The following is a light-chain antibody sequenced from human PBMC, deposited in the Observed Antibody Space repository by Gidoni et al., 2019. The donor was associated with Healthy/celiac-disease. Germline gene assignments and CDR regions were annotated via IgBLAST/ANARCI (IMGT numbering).Light chain of an antibody. V-gene: IGKV3-15*01. CDR2: DAF. CDR1: QSVSSN. J-gene: IGKJ5*01. Sequence: SPATLSVSPGERATLSCRASQSVSSNLAWYQQRPGQAPRLLIYDAFTRATGIPARFSGSGSATEFTLTISSLQSEDFAVYYCQQYNNWITFGQGTRLEIK. CDR3: QQYNNWIT.